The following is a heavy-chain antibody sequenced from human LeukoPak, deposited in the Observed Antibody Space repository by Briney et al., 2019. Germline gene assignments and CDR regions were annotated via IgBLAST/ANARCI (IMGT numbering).Heavy chain of an antibody. J-gene: IGHJ4*02. CDR1: GGSISSGGYY. V-gene: IGHV4-30-2*01. CDR2: IYHSGST. Sequence: PSETLSLTCTVSGGSISSGGYYWSWIRQPPGKGLEWIGYIYHSGSTYYNPSLKSRVTISVDRSKNQFSLKLSSVTAADTAVYYCARDDGYYDSSGYFRYWGQGTLVTVSS. CDR3: ARDDGYYDSSGYFRY. D-gene: IGHD3-22*01.